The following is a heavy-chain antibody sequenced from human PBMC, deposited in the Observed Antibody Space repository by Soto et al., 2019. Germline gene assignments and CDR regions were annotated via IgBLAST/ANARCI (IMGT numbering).Heavy chain of an antibody. V-gene: IGHV3-11*01. Sequence: QVHLVESGGGLVRPGGSLRLSCAASGFRFSDYYMSWIRQAPGKGLEWVSYISMSGTTIYYADSVKGRFTISRDNAKNSLYLQMNSLRAEDTAVYYCVTDVGSLDYWSQGTLVTVSS. CDR2: ISMSGTTI. J-gene: IGHJ4*02. CDR1: GFRFSDYY. D-gene: IGHD1-26*01. CDR3: VTDVGSLDY.